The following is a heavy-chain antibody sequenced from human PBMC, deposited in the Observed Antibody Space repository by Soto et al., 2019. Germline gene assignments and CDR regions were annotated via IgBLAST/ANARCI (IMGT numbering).Heavy chain of an antibody. Sequence: VASVKVSCKASGDTFSTYTITWMRQAPGQRLEKKRGIIPRSATSNYAQKFQGRVTITADESTNTAYMELSSLRSEDTAVYYCAREGLVLVPTTVNSDYYYYAMDVWGQGTTVTVSS. CDR2: IIPRSATS. CDR3: AREGLVLVPTTVNSDYYYYAMDV. V-gene: IGHV1-69*13. CDR1: GDTFSTYT. D-gene: IGHD2-2*01. J-gene: IGHJ6*02.